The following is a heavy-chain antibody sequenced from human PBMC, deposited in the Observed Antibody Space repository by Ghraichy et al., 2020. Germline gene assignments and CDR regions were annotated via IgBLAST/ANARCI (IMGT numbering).Heavy chain of an antibody. D-gene: IGHD2-15*01. Sequence: SQTLSLTCTVSGGSISSGGYYWSWIRQHPGKGLEWIGYIYYSGSTYYNPSLKSRVTISVDTSKNQFSLKLSSVTAADTAVYYCARGRPCSGGSCYGEENAFDIWGQGTMVTVSS. CDR3: ARGRPCSGGSCYGEENAFDI. CDR1: GGSISSGGYY. CDR2: IYYSGST. V-gene: IGHV4-31*03. J-gene: IGHJ3*02.